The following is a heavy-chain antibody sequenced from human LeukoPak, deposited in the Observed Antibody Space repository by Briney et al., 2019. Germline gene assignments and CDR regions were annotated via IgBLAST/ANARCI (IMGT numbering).Heavy chain of an antibody. Sequence: GGSLILSCAASGFTFSSYEMNWVRQAPGKGLEWVSYISSGTTMYYADSVKGRFTISRDNAKSSLYLQMNSLRAEDTAVYYCARGLRLNHWGQGTLVTVSS. D-gene: IGHD5-12*01. CDR2: ISSGTTM. CDR1: GFTFSSYE. V-gene: IGHV3-48*03. J-gene: IGHJ5*02. CDR3: ARGLRLNH.